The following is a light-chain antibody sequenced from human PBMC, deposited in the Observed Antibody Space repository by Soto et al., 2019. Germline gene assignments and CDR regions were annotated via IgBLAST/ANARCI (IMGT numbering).Light chain of an antibody. J-gene: IGKJ4*01. CDR3: QQYNHLPLT. CDR2: DVS. V-gene: IGKV1-5*01. Sequence: QMTHSPSIIYASVGDSVTITCRASQIITSWLAWYQQKPGKAPKLLISDVSNLETGVPSRFSGSGSGTDFTFTISSLQPEDIATYYCQQYNHLPLTFGGGTKVDIK. CDR1: QIITSW.